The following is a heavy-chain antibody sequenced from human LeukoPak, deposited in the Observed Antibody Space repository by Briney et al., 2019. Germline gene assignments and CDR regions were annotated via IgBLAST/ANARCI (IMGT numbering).Heavy chain of an antibody. Sequence: PGGSLRLSCAASGFTVSSNYMSWVRQAPGKGLEWASVIYSGGSTYYADSVKGRFTISRDNSKNTLYLQMNSLRAEDTAVYYCAKDPDYDSSGYPDAFDIWGQGTMVAVSS. D-gene: IGHD3-22*01. CDR1: GFTVSSNY. CDR2: IYSGGST. CDR3: AKDPDYDSSGYPDAFDI. V-gene: IGHV3-66*01. J-gene: IGHJ3*02.